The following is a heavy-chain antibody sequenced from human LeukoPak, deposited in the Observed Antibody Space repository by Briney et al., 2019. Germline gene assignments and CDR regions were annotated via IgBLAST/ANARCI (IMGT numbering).Heavy chain of an antibody. D-gene: IGHD1-26*01. CDR1: GFTFSSYA. Sequence: GGSLRLSCAASGFTFSSYAMSWVRQAPGKGLEWVSVISISGGSTYYADSVKGRFTISRDNSKNTLYLQMNSLRAEDTAVYYCAKRKSWELSRAFDYWGQGTLVTVSS. V-gene: IGHV3-23*01. CDR3: AKRKSWELSRAFDY. CDR2: ISISGGST. J-gene: IGHJ4*02.